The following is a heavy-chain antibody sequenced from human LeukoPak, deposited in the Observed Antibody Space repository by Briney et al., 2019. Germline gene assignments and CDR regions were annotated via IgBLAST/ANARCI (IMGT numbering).Heavy chain of an antibody. CDR3: AKDILSGYGDSYYYYYYGMDV. J-gene: IGHJ6*02. Sequence: PGGSLRLSCAASGFTFDDYAMRWVRQAPGKGLEWVSGISWNSGSIGYADSVKGRFTISRDNAKNSLYLQMNSLRAEDTALYYCAKDILSGYGDSYYYYYYGMDVWGQGTTVTVSS. D-gene: IGHD4-17*01. CDR2: ISWNSGSI. CDR1: GFTFDDYA. V-gene: IGHV3-9*01.